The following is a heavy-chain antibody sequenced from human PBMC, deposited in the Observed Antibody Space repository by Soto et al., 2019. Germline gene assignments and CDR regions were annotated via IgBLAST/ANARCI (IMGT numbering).Heavy chain of an antibody. D-gene: IGHD1-7*01. V-gene: IGHV4-4*07. CDR3: ARSLGTTGSFNWFDP. J-gene: IGHJ5*02. CDR2: IYTSGST. Sequence: QVQLQESGPGLVKPSETLSLTCTVSGDSISSYYWSWIRQPAGKGLEWIGRIYTSGSTNYNPSLKSRVTRSVDTSKNQSSRKLSSVTAADTAVYYCARSLGTTGSFNWFDPWGQGTLVTVSS. CDR1: GDSISSYY.